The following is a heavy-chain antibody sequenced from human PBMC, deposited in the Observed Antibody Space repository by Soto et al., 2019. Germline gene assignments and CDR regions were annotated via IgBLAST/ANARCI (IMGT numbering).Heavy chain of an antibody. V-gene: IGHV1-8*01. CDR3: ARHLHGSGWYWYYGMDV. J-gene: IGHJ6*02. Sequence: GASVKVSCKASGYTFTSYDINWVRQATGQGLEWMGWMNPNSGNTGYAQKFQGRVTMTRNTSISTAYMELSSLRSEDTAVYYCARHLHGSGWYWYYGMDVWGQGTTVTVSS. CDR1: GYTFTSYD. D-gene: IGHD6-19*01. CDR2: MNPNSGNT.